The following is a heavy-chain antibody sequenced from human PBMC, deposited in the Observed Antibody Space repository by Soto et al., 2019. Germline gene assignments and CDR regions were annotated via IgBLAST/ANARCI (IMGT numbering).Heavy chain of an antibody. V-gene: IGHV3-48*01. CDR3: ARDLSWGSNWYYYMDV. CDR2: ISSSSSVI. Sequence: GGSLSLSCAPSGFILSDCAMNWVRQAPGKGLEWVSYISSSSSVIDYADSVKGRFTVSRDNARNSLYLQMNSLRAEDTAVYYCARDLSWGSNWYYYMDVWGKGTTVTVSS. D-gene: IGHD7-27*01. J-gene: IGHJ6*03. CDR1: GFILSDCA.